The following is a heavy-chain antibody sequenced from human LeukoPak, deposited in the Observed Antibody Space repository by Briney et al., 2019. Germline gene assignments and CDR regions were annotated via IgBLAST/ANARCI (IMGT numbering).Heavy chain of an antibody. Sequence: SQTLSLTCAISGDSVSSNSAAWNWIRQSPSRGLEWLGRTYYRSKWNKNYAASVKSRITINPDTSKNQLSLQLNSVTPEDTAVYYCARGYMGTTDYWGQGTLVIVSS. V-gene: IGHV6-1*01. CDR1: GDSVSSNSAA. J-gene: IGHJ4*02. CDR3: ARGYMGTTDY. CDR2: TYYRSKWNK. D-gene: IGHD1-14*01.